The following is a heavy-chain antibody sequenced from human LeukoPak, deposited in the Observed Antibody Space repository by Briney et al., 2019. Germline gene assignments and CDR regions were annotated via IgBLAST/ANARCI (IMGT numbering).Heavy chain of an antibody. J-gene: IGHJ5*02. V-gene: IGHV3-23*01. CDR2: ISGSGGST. CDR3: AKDALVGATTAWFDP. Sequence: GGSLTLSCAASGFTFSSYAMSWVRTAPGKGLEWGSAISGSGGSTYYADSVRGRFTIYRDNSKNTLYLKMNSLRAEDTAVYYCAKDALVGATTAWFDPWGQGTPGTVSS. D-gene: IGHD1-26*01. CDR1: GFTFSSYA.